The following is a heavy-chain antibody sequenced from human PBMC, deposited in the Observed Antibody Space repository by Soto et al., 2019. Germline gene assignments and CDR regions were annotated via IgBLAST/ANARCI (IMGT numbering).Heavy chain of an antibody. Sequence: QVHLVQSGPEVKRPGSSVKVSCKASGDTFGRNAIHWVRQAPGQGLEWMGGIIPMFPTTNYAQKFKGRITIYADKSTGTAYMEMTSLRSEDTAVYYGTKDGDSADYGYWGQGTLVTVSS. CDR2: IIPMFPTT. J-gene: IGHJ4*02. CDR3: TKDGDSADYGY. V-gene: IGHV1-69*06. CDR1: GDTFGRNA. D-gene: IGHD2-21*01.